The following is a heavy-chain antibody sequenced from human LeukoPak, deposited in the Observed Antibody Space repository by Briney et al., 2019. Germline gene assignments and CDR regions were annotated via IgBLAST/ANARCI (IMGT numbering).Heavy chain of an antibody. J-gene: IGHJ4*02. CDR2: IIPIFGTA. CDR3: ARDDYYDSSGYYKPNPFDY. V-gene: IGHV1-69*05. CDR1: GGTFSSYA. Sequence: SVKVSCKASGGTFSSYAISWVRQAPGQGLEWMGRIIPIFGTANYAQKFQGRVTITTDESTSTAYMELNSLRSEDTAVYYCARDDYYDSSGYYKPNPFDYWGQGTLVTVSS. D-gene: IGHD3-22*01.